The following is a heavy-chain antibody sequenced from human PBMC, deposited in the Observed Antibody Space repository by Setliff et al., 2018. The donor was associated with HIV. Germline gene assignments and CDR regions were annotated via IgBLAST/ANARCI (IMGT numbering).Heavy chain of an antibody. D-gene: IGHD2-21*01. J-gene: IGHJ4*02. V-gene: IGHV3-23*01. CDR2: ISGSGGST. CDR3: ARDHQTMLWLDY. Sequence: GGSLRLSCAASGFTFRSYAMSWVRQAPGKGLEWVSAISGSGGSTYYADSVKGRFTISRDNSKNTLYLQMNSLRAEDTAIYYCARDHQTMLWLDYWGQGTLVTVSS. CDR1: GFTFRSYA.